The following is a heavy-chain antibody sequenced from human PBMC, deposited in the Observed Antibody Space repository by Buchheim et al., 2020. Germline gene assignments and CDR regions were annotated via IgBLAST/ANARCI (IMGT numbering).Heavy chain of an antibody. Sequence: QVQLQQWGAGLLKPSETLSLTCAVYGGSFSGYYWSWIRQPPGKGLEWIGEINHSGSTNYNPSLKSRVTISVDTSKNQFSLKLSSVTAADTAVYYCASPEGYCSGGSCYYYFDYWGQGTL. CDR2: INHSGST. CDR3: ASPEGYCSGGSCYYYFDY. CDR1: GGSFSGYY. V-gene: IGHV4-34*01. J-gene: IGHJ4*02. D-gene: IGHD2-15*01.